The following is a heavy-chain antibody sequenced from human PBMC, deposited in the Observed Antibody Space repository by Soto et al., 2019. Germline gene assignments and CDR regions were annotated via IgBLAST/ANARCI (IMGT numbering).Heavy chain of an antibody. D-gene: IGHD3-16*02. CDR1: GFTFSSYA. Sequence: EVQLLESGGGLVQPGGSLRLSCAASGFTFSSYAMSWVRQAPGKGLEWVSAISGRGGNTYYADSVKGRFTISRDNSKNTLYLQMNSLRSEDRAVYYRANEGGSYRGGSLDYWGQGTLVTVSS. V-gene: IGHV3-23*01. CDR2: ISGRGGNT. CDR3: ANEGGSYRGGSLDY. J-gene: IGHJ4*02.